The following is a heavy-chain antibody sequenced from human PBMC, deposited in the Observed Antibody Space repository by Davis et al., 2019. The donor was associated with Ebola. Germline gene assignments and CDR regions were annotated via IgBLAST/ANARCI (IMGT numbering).Heavy chain of an antibody. V-gene: IGHV1-46*01. CDR2: INPSGGST. J-gene: IGHJ4*02. CDR3: ARDHYNDYYFDY. D-gene: IGHD5-24*01. CDR1: GYTFTSYY. Sequence: AASVKVSCKASGYTFTSYYMHWVRQAPGQGLEWMGIINPSGGSTSYAQKFQGRVTITRDTSTSTVYMELSSLRSEDTAVYYCARDHYNDYYFDYWGQGTLVTVSS.